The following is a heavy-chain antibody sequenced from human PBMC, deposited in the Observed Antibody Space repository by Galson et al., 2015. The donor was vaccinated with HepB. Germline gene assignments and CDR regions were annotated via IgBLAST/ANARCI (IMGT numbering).Heavy chain of an antibody. CDR3: ARAPYYDFWSGPDY. CDR2: TYYRSKWYN. Sequence: CAISGDSVSSNSAAWNWIRQSPSRGLEWLGRTYYRSKWYNDYAVSVKSRITINPDTSKNQFSLQLNSVTPEDTAVYYFARAPYYDFWSGPDYWGQGTLVTVSS. J-gene: IGHJ4*02. V-gene: IGHV6-1*01. D-gene: IGHD3-3*01. CDR1: GDSVSSNSAA.